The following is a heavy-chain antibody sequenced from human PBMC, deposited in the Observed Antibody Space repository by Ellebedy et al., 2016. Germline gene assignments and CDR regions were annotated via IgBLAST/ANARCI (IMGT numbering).Heavy chain of an antibody. D-gene: IGHD3-10*01. CDR3: ARGQIPYYYGSGSYYRNGSYFDY. Sequence: GGSLRLSCAASGFTFSSYGMHWVRQAPGKGLEWVSGISWNSGSIGYADSVKGRFTISRDNAKNSLYLQMNSLRAEDTAVYYCARGQIPYYYGSGSYYRNGSYFDYWGQGTLVTVSS. V-gene: IGHV3-9*01. CDR2: ISWNSGSI. CDR1: GFTFSSYG. J-gene: IGHJ4*02.